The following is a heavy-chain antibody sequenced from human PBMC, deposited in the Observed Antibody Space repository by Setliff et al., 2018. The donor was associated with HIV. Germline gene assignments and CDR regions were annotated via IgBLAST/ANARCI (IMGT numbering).Heavy chain of an antibody. CDR2: VYHSGKT. V-gene: IGHV4-59*04. CDR1: GGSINTYY. CDR3: AKHDFGEGSCFDP. D-gene: IGHD3-16*01. Sequence: PSETLSLTCTVSGGSINTYYWSWIRQPAGQGLEWIGSVYHSGKTYYNPSLKSRVTMSADTSKNQISLMLRSMTAADTAVYYCAKHDFGEGSCFDPWGQGSLVTVSS. J-gene: IGHJ5*02.